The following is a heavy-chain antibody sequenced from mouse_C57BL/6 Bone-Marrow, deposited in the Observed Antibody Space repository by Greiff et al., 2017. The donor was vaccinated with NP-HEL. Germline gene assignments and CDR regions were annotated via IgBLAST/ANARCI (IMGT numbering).Heavy chain of an antibody. CDR1: GYTFTNYW. J-gene: IGHJ2*01. CDR2: IYPGGGYT. CDR3: ARGIYLDY. V-gene: IGHV1-63*01. Sequence: QVHVKQSGAELVRPGTSVKMSCKASGYTFTNYWIGWAKQRPGHGLEWIGDIYPGGGYTNYNEKFKGKATLTADKSSSTAYMQFSSLTSEDSAIYYCARGIYLDYWGQGTTLTVSS.